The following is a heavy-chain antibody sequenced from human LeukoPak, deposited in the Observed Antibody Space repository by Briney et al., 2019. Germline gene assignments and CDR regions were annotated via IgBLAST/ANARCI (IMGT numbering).Heavy chain of an antibody. CDR2: IYYSGST. CDR3: ARRASMISRNWFDP. Sequence: SETLSLTCTVSGGSTSSYYWSWIRQPPGKALEWIGYIYYSGSTNYNPSLKSRVTISVDTSKNQFSLKLSSVTAADTAVYYCARRASMISRNWFDPWGQGTLVTVSS. D-gene: IGHD3-22*01. V-gene: IGHV4-59*12. J-gene: IGHJ5*02. CDR1: GGSTSSYY.